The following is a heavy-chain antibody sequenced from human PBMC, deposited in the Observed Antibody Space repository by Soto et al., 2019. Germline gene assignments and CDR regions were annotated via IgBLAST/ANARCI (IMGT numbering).Heavy chain of an antibody. CDR2: INSDGSST. V-gene: IGHV3-74*01. J-gene: IGHJ3*02. CDR3: ARVPPLEAVADPAFDI. CDR1: GFTFSSYW. D-gene: IGHD6-19*01. Sequence: GGSLRLSCAASGFTFSSYWMHWVRQAPGKGLVWVSRINSDGSSTSYADSVKGRFTISRDNAKNTLYLQMNSLRAEDTAVYYCARVPPLEAVADPAFDIWGQGTMVTVSS.